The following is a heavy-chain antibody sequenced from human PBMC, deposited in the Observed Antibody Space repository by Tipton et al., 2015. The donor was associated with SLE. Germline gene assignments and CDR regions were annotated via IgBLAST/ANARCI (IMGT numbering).Heavy chain of an antibody. D-gene: IGHD2-2*02. V-gene: IGHV3-33*01. CDR1: GFTFSSYG. Sequence: SGFTFSSYGMHWVRQAPGKGLEWVAVIWYDGSNKYYADSVKGRFTISRDNSKNTLYLQMNSLRAEDTAVYYCARGCSSSSCYTPGDYWGQGTLVTVSS. CDR3: ARGCSSSSCYTPGDY. CDR2: IWYDGSNK. J-gene: IGHJ4*02.